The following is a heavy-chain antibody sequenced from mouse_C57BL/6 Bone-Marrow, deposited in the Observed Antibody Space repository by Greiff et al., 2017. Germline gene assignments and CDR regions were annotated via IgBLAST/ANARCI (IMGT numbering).Heavy chain of an antibody. Sequence: QVHVKQPGAELVKPGASVKMSCKASGYTFTSYWITWVKPRPGQGLEWIGDIYPGSGSTNYNEKFKSKATLTVDESASTAYMQLSSLTSEDSAVYYCARPYYSNYWYFDVWGTGTTVTVSS. D-gene: IGHD2-5*01. CDR3: ARPYYSNYWYFDV. V-gene: IGHV1-55*01. CDR1: GYTFTSYW. CDR2: IYPGSGST. J-gene: IGHJ1*03.